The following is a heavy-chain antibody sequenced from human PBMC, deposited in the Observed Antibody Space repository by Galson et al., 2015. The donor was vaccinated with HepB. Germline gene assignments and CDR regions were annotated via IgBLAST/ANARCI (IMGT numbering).Heavy chain of an antibody. J-gene: IGHJ4*02. D-gene: IGHD2-2*01. Sequence: SVKVSCKASGGTFSSYAISWVRQAPGQGLEWMGGIIPIFGTANYAQKFQGRVTITADESTSTAYMELSSLRSEDTAVYYCARDPYCSSTSCYSYFDYWGQGTLVTVSS. V-gene: IGHV1-69*13. CDR3: ARDPYCSSTSCYSYFDY. CDR1: GGTFSSYA. CDR2: IIPIFGTA.